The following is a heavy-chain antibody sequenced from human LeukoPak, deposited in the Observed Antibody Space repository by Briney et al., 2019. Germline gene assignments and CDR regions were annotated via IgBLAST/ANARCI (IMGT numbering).Heavy chain of an antibody. CDR2: ISFDGSKS. CDR1: GFTFSNYA. Sequence: GGSLRLSCAGFGFTFSNYAIHWVRQAPGKGLEWVAAISFDGSKSYYAESVKGRFSISRDNSRDTLYLQMSSLAVEDTAIYYCARSRIANDSSGYYFKFDYWGQGALVTVSS. CDR3: ARSRIANDSSGYYFKFDY. D-gene: IGHD3-22*01. V-gene: IGHV3-30*15. J-gene: IGHJ4*02.